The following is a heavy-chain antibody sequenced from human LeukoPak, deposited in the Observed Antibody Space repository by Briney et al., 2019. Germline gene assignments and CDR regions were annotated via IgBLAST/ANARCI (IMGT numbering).Heavy chain of an antibody. V-gene: IGHV3-48*03. J-gene: IGHJ3*02. CDR3: ARGRRPDAFDS. CDR1: GFTFSSYD. Sequence: GGSLRLSCAASGFTFSSYDMYWVRQAPGKGLEWVSYISSGGSTTHYGDSEKGRFTISRDNAKNSLYLQMNSLRAEDTAVYYCARGRRPDAFDSWGQGTRVTVSS. CDR2: ISSGGSTT.